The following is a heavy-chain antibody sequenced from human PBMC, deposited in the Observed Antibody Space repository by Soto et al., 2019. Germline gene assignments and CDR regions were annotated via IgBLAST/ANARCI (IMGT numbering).Heavy chain of an antibody. J-gene: IGHJ4*02. CDR2: FDPEDGET. Sequence: GASVKVSCKVSVYTLTELSMHWVRQAPGKGLEWMGGFDPEDGETIYAQKFQGRVTMTEDTSTDTAYMELSSLRSEDTAVYYCATAPMAYGTNYDSSGYYFGYWGQGTLVTVSS. CDR1: VYTLTELS. V-gene: IGHV1-24*01. CDR3: ATAPMAYGTNYDSSGYYFGY. D-gene: IGHD3-22*01.